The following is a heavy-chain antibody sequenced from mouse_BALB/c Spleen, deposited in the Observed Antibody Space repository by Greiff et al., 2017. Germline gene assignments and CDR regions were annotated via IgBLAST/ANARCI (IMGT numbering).Heavy chain of an antibody. D-gene: IGHD1-1*01. J-gene: IGHJ1*01. CDR1: GYTFTDYE. V-gene: IGHV1-15*01. CDR2: IHPGSGGT. CDR3: TRGITTVDYWYFDV. Sequence: QVHVKQSGAELVRPGASVKLSCKALGYTFTDYEMHWVKQTPVHGLEWIGAIHPGSGGTAYNQKFKGKATLTADKSSSTAYMELSSLTSEDSAVYYCTRGITTVDYWYFDVWGAGTTVTVSS.